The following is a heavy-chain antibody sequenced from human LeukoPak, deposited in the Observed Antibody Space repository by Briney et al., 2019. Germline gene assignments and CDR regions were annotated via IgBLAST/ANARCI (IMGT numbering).Heavy chain of an antibody. CDR3: ARTSNYWSPYFDY. D-gene: IGHD1-1*01. V-gene: IGHV4-4*02. CDR2: IHHSGST. J-gene: IGHJ4*02. Sequence: ASGTLSLTCAVSGGSISSSNWWSWVRQAPGKGLEWIGEIHHSGSTNYNPSLKSRVTISVDKSKNQFSLKLTSVTAADTAVYYCARTSNYWSPYFDYWGQGALVTVSS. CDR1: GGSISSSNW.